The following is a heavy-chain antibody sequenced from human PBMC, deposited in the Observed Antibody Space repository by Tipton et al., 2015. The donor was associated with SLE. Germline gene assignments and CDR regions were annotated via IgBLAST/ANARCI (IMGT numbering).Heavy chain of an antibody. CDR1: GGSFSDYY. Sequence: GLVKPSETLSLTCAVYGGSFSDYYWSWIRQPPGKGLEWIGEINHSGSTNYNPSLKSRVTISADTSKHQFSLKLSSVTAADTAVYYCARDPTFYDAFDIWGQGTMVTVSS. CDR3: ARDPTFYDAFDI. CDR2: INHSGST. J-gene: IGHJ3*02. D-gene: IGHD2/OR15-2a*01. V-gene: IGHV4-34*01.